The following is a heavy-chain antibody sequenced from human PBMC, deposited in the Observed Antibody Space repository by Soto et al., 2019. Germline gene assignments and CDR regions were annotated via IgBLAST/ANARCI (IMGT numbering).Heavy chain of an antibody. V-gene: IGHV3-15*01. CDR1: GFTFTYVW. D-gene: IGHD2-2*01. CDR3: AADRYCSSNTCPGAFDI. J-gene: IGHJ3*02. CDR2: IKRKSDGETT. Sequence: EVQLVESGGDSVKPGGSLRLSCAASGFTFTYVWMTWVRQAPGKGLEWVGRIKRKSDGETTDYAAPVKGRFTISRDASKNTLYLEMNSLKTDDTAVYYCAADRYCSSNTCPGAFDIWGQGTMV.